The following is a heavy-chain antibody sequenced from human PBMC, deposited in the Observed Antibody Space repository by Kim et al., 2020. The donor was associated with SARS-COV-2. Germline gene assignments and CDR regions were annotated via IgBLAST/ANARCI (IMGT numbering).Heavy chain of an antibody. CDR1: VGSISSDY. J-gene: IGHJ4*02. CDR2: IKNTGRRT. CDR3: ARIPDITGWPFDS. Sequence: SETLSLTCTVSVGSISSDYWTWIRQPPGKGLEWIGYIKNTGRRTNYNPSLRGRVAMLVDTSKSHSSLTLSSVTAADTAVYFCARIPDITGWPFDSWGQGILVTVSS. D-gene: IGHD6-19*01. V-gene: IGHV4-59*01.